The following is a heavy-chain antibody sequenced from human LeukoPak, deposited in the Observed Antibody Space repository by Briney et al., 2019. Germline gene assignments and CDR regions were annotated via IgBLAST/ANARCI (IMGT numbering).Heavy chain of an antibody. CDR1: GCTFTSYG. V-gene: IGHV1-18*01. CDR3: ARDGPTSYYDFWSGYYGEVYYFDY. J-gene: IGHJ4*02. CDR2: ISAYNGNT. D-gene: IGHD3-3*01. Sequence: ASVKVSCKASGCTFTSYGISWVRQAPGQGLEWMGWISAYNGNTNYAQKLQGRVTMTTDTSTSTAYMELRSLRSDDTAVYYCARDGPTSYYDFWSGYYGEVYYFDYWGQGTLVTVSS.